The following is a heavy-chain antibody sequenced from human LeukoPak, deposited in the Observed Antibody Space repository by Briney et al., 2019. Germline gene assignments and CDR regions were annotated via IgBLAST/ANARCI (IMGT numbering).Heavy chain of an antibody. CDR3: ARVRWTAAAMGHWFDP. D-gene: IGHD6-13*01. CDR1: GGSFSGYY. V-gene: IGHV4-34*01. CDR2: INHSGST. Sequence: SETLSLTCAVYGGSFSGYYWSWIRQPPGKGLEWIGEINHSGSTNYNPSLKSRVTISVDTSKNQFSLKLSSVTAADTAVYYCARVRWTAAAMGHWFDPWGQGTLVTVSS. J-gene: IGHJ5*02.